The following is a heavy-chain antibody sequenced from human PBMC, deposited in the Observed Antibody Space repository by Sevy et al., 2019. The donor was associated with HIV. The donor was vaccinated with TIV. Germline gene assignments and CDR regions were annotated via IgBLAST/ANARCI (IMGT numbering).Heavy chain of an antibody. D-gene: IGHD1-20*01. V-gene: IGHV3-49*04. Sequence: GGSLRLSCTASGFTFGDYAMSWVRQAPGKGLEWVGFIRSKAYGGTTEYAASVKGRFTISRDDSKSIAYLQMKSLKTEDTAVYYCTRGRYIYWYFDLWGRGTLVTVSS. CDR3: TRGRYIYWYFDL. CDR2: IRSKAYGGTT. J-gene: IGHJ2*01. CDR1: GFTFGDYA.